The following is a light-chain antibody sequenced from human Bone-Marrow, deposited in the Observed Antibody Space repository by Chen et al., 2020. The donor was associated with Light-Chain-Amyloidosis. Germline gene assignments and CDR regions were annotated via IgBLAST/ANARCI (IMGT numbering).Light chain of an antibody. CDR2: EDD. J-gene: IGLJ3*02. V-gene: IGLV6-57*01. CDR3: QSYQGSSQGV. CDR1: SGSIATHY. Sequence: NFMLTQPHSVSEYPGKTVIISCTRRSGSIATHYVQWYQQRPGSSPTTVIYEDDQRPSGVPDRFSGSIDRSSNSASLTISGLKTEDEADYYCQSYQGSSQGVFGGGTKLTVL.